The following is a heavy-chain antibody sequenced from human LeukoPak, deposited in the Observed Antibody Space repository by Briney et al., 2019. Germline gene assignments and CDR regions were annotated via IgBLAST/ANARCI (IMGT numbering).Heavy chain of an antibody. CDR3: ARGYSGTYRVDY. Sequence: GGSLRLSCAASGFTFSSYWMHWVRQVPGKGLVWVSRISTDGTNTTYADSVKGRFTMSRDNAKSRLYLLMNSLRAEDTAVYYCARGYSGTYRVDYWGQGTLVTVSS. V-gene: IGHV3-74*03. CDR2: ISTDGTNT. D-gene: IGHD1-26*01. CDR1: GFTFSSYW. J-gene: IGHJ4*02.